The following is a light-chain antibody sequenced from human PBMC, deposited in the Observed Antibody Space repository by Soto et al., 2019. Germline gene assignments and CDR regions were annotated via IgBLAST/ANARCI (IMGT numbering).Light chain of an antibody. CDR2: DAS. Sequence: EIVLTQSPATLSLSPGERATLSCRASQSVSSYLAWYQQKPGQAPRLLIYDASNRATGIPARFSGSGSRTDFTLTNSSVEPEDFAVYYCQQRSNWYTFGQGTKLEIK. V-gene: IGKV3-11*01. CDR1: QSVSSY. J-gene: IGKJ2*01. CDR3: QQRSNWYT.